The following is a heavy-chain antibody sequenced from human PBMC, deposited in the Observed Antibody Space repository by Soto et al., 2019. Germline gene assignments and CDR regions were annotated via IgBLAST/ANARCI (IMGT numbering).Heavy chain of an antibody. CDR1: GFTFSSYS. CDR3: ARVSITIFGVGPFDY. D-gene: IGHD3-3*01. CDR2: ISSSSSYI. Sequence: PGGSLRLSCAASGFTFSSYSMNWVRQAPGKGLEWVSSISSSSSYIYYADSVKGRFTISRDNAKNSLYLQMNSLRAEDTAVYYCARVSITIFGVGPFDYWGQGTLVTVPS. J-gene: IGHJ4*02. V-gene: IGHV3-21*01.